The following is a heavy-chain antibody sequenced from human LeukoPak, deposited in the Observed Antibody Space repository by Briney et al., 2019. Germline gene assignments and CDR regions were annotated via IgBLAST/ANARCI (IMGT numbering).Heavy chain of an antibody. J-gene: IGHJ4*02. CDR2: IKQDGSEK. D-gene: IGHD6-13*01. Sequence: PGGSLRLSCEASGFTFSTYWMSWVRQAPGKGLEWVASIKQDGSEKYYVDSVKGRFTISRDNAKNSLYLQMNSLRAEDTALYYCARYSPLWGYWGQGTLVTVSS. V-gene: IGHV3-7*04. CDR1: GFTFSTYW. CDR3: ARYSPLWGY.